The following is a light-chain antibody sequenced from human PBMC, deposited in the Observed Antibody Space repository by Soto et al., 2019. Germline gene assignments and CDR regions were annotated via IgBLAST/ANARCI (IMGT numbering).Light chain of an antibody. CDR2: TAS. Sequence: DIQMTQSPSSLSASVGDRVTITCRASQYIVNYLSWYQQNSWGVPRLLIYTASTLQSGVPSRFSANISGTAFTLTIISLRPEDCATSSCQKNVGAHRRFGQRTKAEIK. J-gene: IGKJ1*01. V-gene: IGKV1-27*01. CDR3: QKNVGAHRR. CDR1: QYIVNY.